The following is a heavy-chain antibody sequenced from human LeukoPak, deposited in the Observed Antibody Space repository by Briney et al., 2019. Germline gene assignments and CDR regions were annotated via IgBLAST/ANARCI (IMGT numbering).Heavy chain of an antibody. J-gene: IGHJ4*02. CDR2: INPNSGGT. Sequence: ASVKVSCKASGYTFTGYYMHWVRQAPGQGLEWMGWINPNSGGTHYAQKFQGRVTMTRDTSISTAYMELSRLRSDDTAVYYCARDYDSRGYYYDYWGQGTLVTVSS. D-gene: IGHD3-22*01. V-gene: IGHV1-2*02. CDR1: GYTFTGYY. CDR3: ARDYDSRGYYYDY.